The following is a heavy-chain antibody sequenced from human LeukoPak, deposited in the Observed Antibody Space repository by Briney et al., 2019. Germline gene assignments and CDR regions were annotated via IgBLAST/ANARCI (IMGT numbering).Heavy chain of an antibody. Sequence: GRSLRLSCAASGFIFSHYTIHWVRQAPGKGPEWVALISYDGNNKYYADSVRGRFTISRDNSKNTLYLQMDSLRPEDSAVYYCARDVAHSRLSLDHWGQGTLVTVSS. CDR3: ARDVAHSRLSLDH. D-gene: IGHD2-15*01. CDR1: GFIFSHYT. J-gene: IGHJ4*02. V-gene: IGHV3-30*01. CDR2: ISYDGNNK.